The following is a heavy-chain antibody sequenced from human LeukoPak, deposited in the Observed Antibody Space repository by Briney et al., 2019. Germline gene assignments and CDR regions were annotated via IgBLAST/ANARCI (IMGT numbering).Heavy chain of an antibody. J-gene: IGHJ2*01. V-gene: IGHV4-4*09. CDR2: IYTSGIT. CDR1: GSSISGSF. CDR3: ARHSGFSVWYFDV. D-gene: IGHD5/OR15-5a*01. Sequence: SETLSLTCTVSGSSISGSFWSWIRQLPGKGLEWIAYIYTSGITNYNPSLRSRVTMSLGTSNSQFSLKLSSVTAADTAVYYCARHSGFSVWYFDVWGRGTLVTVSS.